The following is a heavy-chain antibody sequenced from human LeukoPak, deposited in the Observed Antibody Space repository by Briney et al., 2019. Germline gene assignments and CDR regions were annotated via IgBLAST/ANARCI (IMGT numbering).Heavy chain of an antibody. Sequence: KTSETLSLTCTVSGGSISSYYWSWIRQPPGKGLEWIGYIYYSGSTNYNPSLKSRVTISVDTSKNQFSLKLSSVTAADTAVYYCARDRVRPNYGSGGTPGYYYGMDVWGQGTTVTVSS. V-gene: IGHV4-59*12. CDR1: GGSISSYY. J-gene: IGHJ6*02. D-gene: IGHD3-10*01. CDR2: IYYSGST. CDR3: ARDRVRPNYGSGGTPGYYYGMDV.